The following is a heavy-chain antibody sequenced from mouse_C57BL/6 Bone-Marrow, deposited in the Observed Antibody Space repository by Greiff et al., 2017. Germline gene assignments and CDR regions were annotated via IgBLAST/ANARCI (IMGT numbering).Heavy chain of an antibody. CDR3: ARRIYYDYDGFAY. V-gene: IGHV5-17*01. CDR1: GFTFSDYG. CDR2: ISSGSSTI. D-gene: IGHD2-4*01. J-gene: IGHJ3*01. Sequence: EVQRVESGGGLVKPGGSLKLSCAASGFTFSDYGMHWVRQAPEKGLEWVAYISSGSSTIYYADTVKGRFTISRDNAKNTLFLQMTSLRSEDTAMYYCARRIYYDYDGFAYWGQGTLVTVSA.